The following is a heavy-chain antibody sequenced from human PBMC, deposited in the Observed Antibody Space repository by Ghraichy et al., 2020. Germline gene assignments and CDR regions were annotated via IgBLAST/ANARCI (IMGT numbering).Heavy chain of an antibody. J-gene: IGHJ6*02. V-gene: IGHV1-46*03. Sequence: ASVKVSCKASGYTFTSYYMHWVRQAPGQGLEWMGIINPSGGSTSYAQKFQGRVTMTRDTSTSTVYMELSSLRSEDTAVYYCARDRDSGYENYYYGMDVWGQGTTVTVSS. CDR3: ARDRDSGYENYYYGMDV. D-gene: IGHD5-12*01. CDR1: GYTFTSYY. CDR2: INPSGGST.